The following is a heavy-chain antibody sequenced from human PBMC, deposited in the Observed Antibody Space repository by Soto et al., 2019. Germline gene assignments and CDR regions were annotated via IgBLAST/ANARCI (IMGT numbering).Heavy chain of an antibody. D-gene: IGHD3-10*01. V-gene: IGHV1-18*01. Sequence: EASVKVSCEACDYTFTSYGISWVRQAPGQGLEWVGWISAYNGNTNYAQKLQGRVTMTTDTSTSTAYMELRSLRSDDTAVYYCASALLWFGELSDWGQGTLVTVSS. CDR2: ISAYNGNT. CDR1: DYTFTSYG. CDR3: ASALLWFGELSD. J-gene: IGHJ4*02.